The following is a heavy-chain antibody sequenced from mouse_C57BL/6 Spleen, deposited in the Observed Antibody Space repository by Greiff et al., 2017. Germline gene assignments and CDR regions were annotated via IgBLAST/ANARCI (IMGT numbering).Heavy chain of an antibody. V-gene: IGHV1-55*01. CDR2: IYPGSGST. CDR1: GYTFTSYW. CDR3: ARRDFDY. J-gene: IGHJ2*01. Sequence: QVQLQQPGAELVKPGASVKMSCKASGYTFTSYWITWVKQRPGHGLEWIGDIYPGSGSTNYNDTFTSKATLTVDTASSTAYMQLSSLTSEDSAVYYCARRDFDYWGQGTTLTVSS.